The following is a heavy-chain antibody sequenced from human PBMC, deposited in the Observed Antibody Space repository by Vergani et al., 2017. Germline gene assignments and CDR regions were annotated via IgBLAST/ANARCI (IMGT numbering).Heavy chain of an antibody. V-gene: IGHV3-21*01. Sequence: EVNLVESGGGLVQPGGSLRLSCAASGFSFSSYSMNWVRQAPGKGLEWVASISGSSSYVFYRDSVEGRFTITRDNAKKSVYLQMNSLRAEDTAMYFCARGLWDCTHIRCSPPSYWGQGTQVTVSS. CDR1: GFSFSSYS. CDR3: ARGLWDCTHIRCSPPSY. J-gene: IGHJ4*02. D-gene: IGHD2-8*01. CDR2: ISGSSSYV.